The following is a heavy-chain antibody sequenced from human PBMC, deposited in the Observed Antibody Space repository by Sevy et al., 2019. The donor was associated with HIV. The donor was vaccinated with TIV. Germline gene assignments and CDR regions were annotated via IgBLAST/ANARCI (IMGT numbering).Heavy chain of an antibody. D-gene: IGHD2-21*01. CDR3: AGGEIDLVNVIEGARSLYYPMDV. V-gene: IGHV1-69*06. J-gene: IGHJ6*02. CDR1: GDSFVRYI. CDR2: VAPAVGTP. Sequence: ASVKVSCKASGDSFVRYIFNWVRQAPGQGLEWMGGVAPAVGTPSYAQKFQGRVTITADKSTSTAYMALRTLRSEDTVIYYCAGGEIDLVNVIEGARSLYYPMDVWGQGTMVTVSS.